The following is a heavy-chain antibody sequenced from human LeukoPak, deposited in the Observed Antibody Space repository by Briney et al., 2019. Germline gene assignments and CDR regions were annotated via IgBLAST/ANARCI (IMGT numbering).Heavy chain of an antibody. V-gene: IGHV1-2*06. Sequence: ASVKVSCKASGYTFTGYYMHWVRQAPGQWLEWMGRINPNSGGTNYAQKFQGRVTMTRDTSISTAYMELSRLRSDDTAVYYCARGELVGVGVISVGWFDPWGQGTLVTVSS. J-gene: IGHJ5*02. CDR3: ARGELVGVGVISVGWFDP. D-gene: IGHD3-10*01. CDR2: INPNSGGT. CDR1: GYTFTGYY.